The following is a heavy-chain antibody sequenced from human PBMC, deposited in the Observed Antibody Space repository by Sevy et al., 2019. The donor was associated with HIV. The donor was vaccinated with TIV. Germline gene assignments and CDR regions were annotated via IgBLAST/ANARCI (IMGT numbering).Heavy chain of an antibody. CDR3: ARASGYCSRTSCYGADY. CDR1: GFTFSDYY. D-gene: IGHD2-2*01. CDR2: ISGSGGNL. Sequence: GGSLRLSCAASGFTFSDYYMSWIRQAPGKGLQWISYISGSGGNLFYADSVKGRFTNSRDNAKKSLYLQMNSLRAEDTAVYYCARASGYCSRTSCYGADYWGQGTLVTVSS. J-gene: IGHJ4*02. V-gene: IGHV3-11*04.